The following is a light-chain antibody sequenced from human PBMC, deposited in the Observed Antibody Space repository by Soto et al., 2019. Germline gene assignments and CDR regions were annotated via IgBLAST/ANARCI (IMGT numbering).Light chain of an antibody. Sequence: EIVLTQSPATLSVSPGERATLSCRASQSLGTNLAWYQQRPGLAPRLLIYDAATRATGIPARFSGSGSGTEFPLTISSLQSEDFAAYYCQQYNNWPRTFGQGTKVEIK. CDR1: QSLGTN. V-gene: IGKV3D-15*01. CDR3: QQYNNWPRT. CDR2: DAA. J-gene: IGKJ1*01.